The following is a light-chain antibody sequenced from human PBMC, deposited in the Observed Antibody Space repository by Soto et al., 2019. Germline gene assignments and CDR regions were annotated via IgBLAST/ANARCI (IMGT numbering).Light chain of an antibody. CDR1: QGVLYSSNNKNY. V-gene: IGKV4-1*01. Sequence: DIVMAQSPDSLAVSLGERATINCKSSQGVLYSSNNKNYLAWYQQKPGQPPKLLIYWASIRESGVPDRFSGSGSGTDFILTINSLQAEDVAVYYCQQYYSSPYTFGQGTKLEIK. J-gene: IGKJ2*01. CDR2: WAS. CDR3: QQYYSSPYT.